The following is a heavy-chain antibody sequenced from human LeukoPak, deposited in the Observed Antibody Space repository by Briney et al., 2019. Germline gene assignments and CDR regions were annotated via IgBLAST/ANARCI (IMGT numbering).Heavy chain of an antibody. V-gene: IGHV3-15*01. CDR3: TTRYNWNNGVTFDY. CDR1: GFTFSNAW. J-gene: IGHJ4*02. CDR2: IKSKTDGGTT. Sequence: NPGGSLRLSCAASGFTFSNAWMSWVRQAPGKGLEWVGRIKSKTDGGTTDYAAPVKGRFTISRDDSKNTLYLQMNSLKTEATAVYYCTTRYNWNNGVTFDYWGQGTLVTVSS. D-gene: IGHD1/OR15-1a*01.